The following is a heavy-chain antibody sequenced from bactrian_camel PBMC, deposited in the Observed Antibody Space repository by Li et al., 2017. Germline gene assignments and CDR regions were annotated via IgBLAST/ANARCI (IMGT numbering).Heavy chain of an antibody. J-gene: IGHJ6*01. V-gene: IGHV3S31*01. CDR2: ISTDGTST. D-gene: IGHD7*01. CDR3: AVATGKARPRDGPCYPDFGY. CDR1: GYTAISNC. Sequence: VQLVESGGGSVQAGESLRLSCAASGYTAISNCMGWFRQAPGKEREGVAAISTDGTSTYYASSVKGRFTISQGDARGALYLQMDSLKPEDTAMYYCAVATGKARPRDGPCYPDFGYWGQGTQVTVS.